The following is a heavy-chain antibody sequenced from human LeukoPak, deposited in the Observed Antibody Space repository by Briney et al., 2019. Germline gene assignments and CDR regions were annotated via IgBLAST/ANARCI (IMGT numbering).Heavy chain of an antibody. CDR3: ARLRQRGYCSSTSCESDY. D-gene: IGHD2-2*01. V-gene: IGHV3-66*04. J-gene: IGHJ4*02. CDR2: IDSDGST. CDR1: GFTVSSNY. Sequence: GGSLRLSCAASGFTVSSNYLSWVRQAPGKGLEWVSVIDSDGSTYYADAVKGRFIISRDNSKNTLYLRMNSLRAEDTAVYYCARLRQRGYCSSTSCESDYWGQGTLVTVSS.